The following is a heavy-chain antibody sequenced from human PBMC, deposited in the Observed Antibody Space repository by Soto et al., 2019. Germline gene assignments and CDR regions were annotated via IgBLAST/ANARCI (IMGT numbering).Heavy chain of an antibody. CDR2: IWYDGSNK. D-gene: IGHD3-3*01. CDR1: GFTFSSYG. CDR3: ASERTIFGVELFDY. V-gene: IGHV3-33*01. J-gene: IGHJ4*02. Sequence: QVQLVESGGGVVQPGRSLRLSCAASGFTFSSYGMHWVRQAPGKGLEWVAVIWYDGSNKYYADSVKGRFTISRDNSKNSLYLQMNSLRAEDTAVYYCASERTIFGVELFDYWGQGTLVTVSS.